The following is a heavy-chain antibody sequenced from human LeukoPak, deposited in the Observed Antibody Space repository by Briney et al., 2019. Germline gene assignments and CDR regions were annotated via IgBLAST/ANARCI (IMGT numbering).Heavy chain of an antibody. CDR3: ARALITGIIRGWFDP. Sequence: SETLSLTCTVSGGSISSSSYYWGWIRQPPGKGLEWIGSIYYSGSTYYNPSLKSRVTISVDTSKNQFSLKLSSVTAADTAVYYCARALITGIIRGWFDPWGQGTLVTVSS. CDR1: GGSISSSSYY. D-gene: IGHD1-20*01. CDR2: IYYSGST. J-gene: IGHJ5*02. V-gene: IGHV4-39*07.